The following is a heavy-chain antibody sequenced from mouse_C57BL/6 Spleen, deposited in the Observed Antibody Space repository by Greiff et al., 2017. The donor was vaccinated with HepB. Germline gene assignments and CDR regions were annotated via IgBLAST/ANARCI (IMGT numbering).Heavy chain of an antibody. J-gene: IGHJ3*01. CDR2: IHPNSGST. V-gene: IGHV1-64*01. D-gene: IGHD1-1*01. CDR3: ARYCGSSYRWFAY. Sequence: QVQLQQPGAELVKPGASVKLSCKASGYTFTSYWMHWVKQRPGQGLEWIGMIHPNSGSTNYNEKFKSKATLTVDKSSSTAYMQLSSLTSGDSAVYYFARYCGSSYRWFAYWGQGTLVTVSA. CDR1: GYTFTSYW.